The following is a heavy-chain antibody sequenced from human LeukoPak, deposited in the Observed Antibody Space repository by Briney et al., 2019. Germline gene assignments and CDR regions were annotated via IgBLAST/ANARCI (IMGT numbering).Heavy chain of an antibody. D-gene: IGHD1-7*01. Sequence: SETLSLTCTASGGSISSYYWSWIRQPPGKGLEWIGYIYYSGSTNYNPSLKSRVTISVDTSKNQFSLKLSSVTAADTAVYYCARARKTRGITGTTFDYWGQGTLVTVSS. J-gene: IGHJ4*02. CDR1: GGSISSYY. CDR2: IYYSGST. V-gene: IGHV4-59*01. CDR3: ARARKTRGITGTTFDY.